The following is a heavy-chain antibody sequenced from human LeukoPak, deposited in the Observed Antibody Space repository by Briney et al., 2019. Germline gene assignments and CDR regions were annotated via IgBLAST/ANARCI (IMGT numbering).Heavy chain of an antibody. CDR2: ISAYNGNT. CDR1: GGTFSSYA. CDR3: ARGYCSGGSCYSRDWFDP. Sequence: GASVKVSCKASGGTFSSYAISWVRQAPGQGLEWMGWISAYNGNTNYAQKLQGRVTMTTDTSTSTAYMELRSLRSDDTAVYYCARGYCSGGSCYSRDWFDPWGQGTLVTVSS. V-gene: IGHV1-18*01. J-gene: IGHJ5*02. D-gene: IGHD2-15*01.